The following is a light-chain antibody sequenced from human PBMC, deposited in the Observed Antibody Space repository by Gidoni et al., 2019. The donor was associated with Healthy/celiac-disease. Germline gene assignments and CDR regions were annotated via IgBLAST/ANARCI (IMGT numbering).Light chain of an antibody. CDR2: QDS. CDR3: QAWDSSTVL. Sequence: YELTQPPSVSQSPGQTASITCSGDKLGDKYACWYPQKPGQSTVLVIYQDSKLPSGIPERFSGSNSGNTATLTISGTQAMDDADYYCQAWDSSTVLFGGGTKLTVL. V-gene: IGLV3-1*01. CDR1: KLGDKY. J-gene: IGLJ2*01.